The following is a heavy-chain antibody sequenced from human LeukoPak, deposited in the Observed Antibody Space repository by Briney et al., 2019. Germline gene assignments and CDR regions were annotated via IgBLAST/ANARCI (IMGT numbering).Heavy chain of an antibody. V-gene: IGHV3-33*08. D-gene: IGHD6-13*01. CDR1: GFTVSSNY. Sequence: GGSLRLSCAASGFTVSSNYMSWVRQAPGKGLEWVAVIWYDRSNKYYADSVKGRFTISRDNSKNTLYLQMNSLRAEDTAVYYCARDMAAAGLDYWGQGTLVTVSS. J-gene: IGHJ4*02. CDR2: IWYDRSNK. CDR3: ARDMAAAGLDY.